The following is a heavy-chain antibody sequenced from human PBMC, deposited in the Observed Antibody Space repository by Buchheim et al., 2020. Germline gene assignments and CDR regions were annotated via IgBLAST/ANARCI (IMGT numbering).Heavy chain of an antibody. CDR2: ISSSSSTI. D-gene: IGHD2-15*01. CDR1: GFTFSSYS. CDR3: ARSPLGYCSGGSCLGGYYGMDV. J-gene: IGHJ6*02. Sequence: EVQLVESGGGLVQPGGSLRLSCAASGFTFSSYSMNWVRQAPGKGLEWVSYISSSSSTIYYADSVKGRFTISSDNAKNSLYLQMNSLRDEDTAVYYCARSPLGYCSGGSCLGGYYGMDVWGQGTT. V-gene: IGHV3-48*02.